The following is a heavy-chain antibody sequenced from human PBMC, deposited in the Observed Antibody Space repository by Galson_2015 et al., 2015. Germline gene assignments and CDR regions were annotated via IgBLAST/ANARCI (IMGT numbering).Heavy chain of an antibody. V-gene: IGHV3-33*08. CDR3: ARGSPRAYCGGDCSVYFDR. CDR2: IWFDGSNK. D-gene: IGHD2-21*02. J-gene: IGHJ4*02. CDR1: GFTFSSYA. Sequence: SLRLSCAASGFTFSSYAMYWVRQSPGKGLEWVAVIWFDGSNKYYADSMKGRFAISRDNSKNTLYLRINSLRAEDTAVYYCARGSPRAYCGGDCSVYFDRWGQGTLVSVSS.